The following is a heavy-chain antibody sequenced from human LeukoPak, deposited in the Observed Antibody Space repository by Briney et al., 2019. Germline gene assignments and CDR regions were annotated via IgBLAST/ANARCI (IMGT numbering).Heavy chain of an antibody. CDR3: ARVVYWFDP. J-gene: IGHJ5*02. CDR2: IKEDGSQK. V-gene: IGHV3-7*04. CDR1: GFTFSSYW. Sequence: GGSLTLSXAASGFTFSSYWMTWVRQAPGKGLEWVANIKEDGSQKYYMDSVKGRFTISRDNAKNSLYLQMNRLRAGDTAVYYCARVVYWFDPWGQGTLVTVSS.